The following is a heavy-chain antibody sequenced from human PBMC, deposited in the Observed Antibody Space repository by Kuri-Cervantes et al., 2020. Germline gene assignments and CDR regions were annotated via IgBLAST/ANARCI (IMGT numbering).Heavy chain of an antibody. CDR3: AKDLSSNWYGYFDL. J-gene: IGHJ2*01. V-gene: IGHV3-48*03. D-gene: IGHD6-13*01. CDR2: TSDGGTTI. CDR1: GFSFSSYD. Sequence: GESLKISCAASGFSFSSYDMNWFRQAPGKGLEWVSYTSDGGTTIYFADSVKGRFTISRDNAKNSLYLQLNSLRDEDTALYYCAKDLSSNWYGYFDLWGRGTLVTVSS.